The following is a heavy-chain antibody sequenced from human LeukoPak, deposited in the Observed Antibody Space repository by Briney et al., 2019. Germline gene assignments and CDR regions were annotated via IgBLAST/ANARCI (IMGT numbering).Heavy chain of an antibody. D-gene: IGHD3-22*01. CDR3: AGEDNSSGYRPFDI. J-gene: IGHJ3*02. V-gene: IGHV1-2*06. CDR2: INPNNSGT. CDR1: GYTFSGYY. Sequence: ASVKVSCKASGYTFSGYYIHWVRQAPGQGLEWMGRINPNNSGTNYAQKFQGRVTMTRDMSMSTAYMELSRLRSDDTAVYYCAGEDNSSGYRPFDIWGQGTMVTVPS.